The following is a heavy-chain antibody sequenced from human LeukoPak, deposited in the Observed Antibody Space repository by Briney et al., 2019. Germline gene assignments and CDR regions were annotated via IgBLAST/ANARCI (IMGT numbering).Heavy chain of an antibody. D-gene: IGHD4-17*01. J-gene: IGHJ3*02. CDR3: ATTTVTTWAGGALDI. CDR2: IYTSGST. Sequence: PSETLSLTCTVSGGSISSYYWSWIRQPAGKGLEWIGRIYTSGSTNYNPSLKSRVTMSVDTSKNQFSLKLSSVTAADTAVYYCATTTVTTWAGGALDIWGQGTMVTVSS. V-gene: IGHV4-4*07. CDR1: GGSISSYY.